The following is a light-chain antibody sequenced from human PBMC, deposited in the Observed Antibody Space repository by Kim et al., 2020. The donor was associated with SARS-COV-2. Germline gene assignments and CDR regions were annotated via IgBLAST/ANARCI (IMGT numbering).Light chain of an antibody. V-gene: IGLV1-40*01. CDR1: TSNLGADYA. CDR3: QSYDSSLSGYV. J-gene: IGLJ1*01. Sequence: SCTGTTSNLGADYAVHWYQQLPGTAPTLLIYGTSNRPSGVPDRFSGSKSGTSASLAITGLQAEDEADYYCQSYDSSLSGYVFGTGTKVTVL. CDR2: GTS.